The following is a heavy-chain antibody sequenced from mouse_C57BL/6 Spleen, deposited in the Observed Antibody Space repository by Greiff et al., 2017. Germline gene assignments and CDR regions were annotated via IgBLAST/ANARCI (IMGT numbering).Heavy chain of an antibody. Sequence: VQLQQPGTELVKPGASVKLSCKASGYTFTSYWMHWVKQRPGQGLEWIGNINPSNGGTNYNEKFKSKATLTVDNSSSTAYMQLSSLTSEDSAVYYCAREEARVKRAIAYWGQGTLVTVSA. V-gene: IGHV1-53*01. J-gene: IGHJ3*01. CDR3: AREEARVKRAIAY. D-gene: IGHD3-3*01. CDR2: INPSNGGT. CDR1: GYTFTSYW.